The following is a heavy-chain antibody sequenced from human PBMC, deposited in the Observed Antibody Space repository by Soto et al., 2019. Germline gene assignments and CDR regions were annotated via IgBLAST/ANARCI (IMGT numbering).Heavy chain of an antibody. CDR1: GASISSYY. J-gene: IGHJ6*02. CDR2: IYNSGRT. Sequence: QVQLQESGPGLVKPSETLSLTCTVSGASISSYYWTWIRQPPGKGLEWIGYIYNSGRTNYNPALKSPVTISVNTSKNQFSRKLSSVTAADTAVYYCARDGGFYYGMDVWGQGTTVTVSS. V-gene: IGHV4-59*01. D-gene: IGHD3-3*01. CDR3: ARDGGFYYGMDV.